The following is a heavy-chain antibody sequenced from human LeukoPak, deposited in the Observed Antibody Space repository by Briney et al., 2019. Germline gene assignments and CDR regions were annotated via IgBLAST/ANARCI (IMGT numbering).Heavy chain of an antibody. V-gene: IGHV4-34*01. Sequence: SETLSLTSAVYGGSFSGYYWSWIRQPPGKGLEWIGEINHSGSTNYNPSLKSRVTISVDTSKNQFSLKLSSVTAADTAVYYCARLPPTYYYDSSGYYIDDYWGQGTLVTVSS. CDR3: ARLPPTYYYDSSGYYIDDY. CDR1: GGSFSGYY. J-gene: IGHJ4*02. CDR2: INHSGST. D-gene: IGHD3-22*01.